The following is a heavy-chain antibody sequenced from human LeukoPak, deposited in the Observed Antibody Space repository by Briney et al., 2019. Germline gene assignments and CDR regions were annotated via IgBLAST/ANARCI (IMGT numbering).Heavy chain of an antibody. CDR3: ARAVDCSGGSCYLDAFDI. V-gene: IGHV4-61*01. Sequence: SETLSLTCTVSGGSVSSGIYYWSWIRQPPGKGLEWIGYIYYSGSTNYNPSLKSRVTISVDTSKNQFSLKLSSVTAADTAVYYCARAVDCSGGSCYLDAFDIWGQGTMVTVSS. CDR1: GGSVSSGIYY. J-gene: IGHJ3*02. D-gene: IGHD2-15*01. CDR2: IYYSGST.